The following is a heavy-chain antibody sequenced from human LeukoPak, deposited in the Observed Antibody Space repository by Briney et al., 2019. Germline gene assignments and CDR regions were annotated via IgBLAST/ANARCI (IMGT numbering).Heavy chain of an antibody. Sequence: SETLSLTCTVSGGSISSSSYYWGWIRQPPGKGLEWIGSIYYSGSTYYNPSLKSRVTISVDTSKNQFSLKLSSVTAADTAVYYCVRHGSITMVRGAQKGGHGWFDPWGQGTLVTVSS. CDR2: IYYSGST. V-gene: IGHV4-39*07. CDR1: GGSISSSSYY. J-gene: IGHJ5*02. D-gene: IGHD3-10*01. CDR3: VRHGSITMVRGAQKGGHGWFDP.